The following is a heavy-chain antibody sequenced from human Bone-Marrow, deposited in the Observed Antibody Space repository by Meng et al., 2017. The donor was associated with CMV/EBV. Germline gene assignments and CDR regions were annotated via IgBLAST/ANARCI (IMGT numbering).Heavy chain of an antibody. D-gene: IGHD3-3*01. J-gene: IGHJ6*02. CDR1: GFNFSSYG. CDR2: IWYDGSNE. V-gene: IGHV3-33*03. CDR3: AKGSGYYRGGNVMDV. Sequence: GGSLRLSCAASGFNFSSYGMDWVRQAPGKGLEWVAIIWYDGSNEYYADSVKGRFTISRDKSRNTLYLQMNSLRVEDTAVYYCAKGSGYYRGGNVMDVWGQGNTVTVSS.